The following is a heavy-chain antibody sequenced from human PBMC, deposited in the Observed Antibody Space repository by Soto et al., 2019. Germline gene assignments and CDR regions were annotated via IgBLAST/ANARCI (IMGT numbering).Heavy chain of an antibody. CDR2: IYHTGTT. D-gene: IGHD4-17*01. CDR3: ARDDGSRGDHIFDF. Sequence: SETLSLTCTVSGDSIRTSGHYWSWFRQPPGKGLEWVGYIYHTGTTFYNPSLQSRVLVSVDTSKNQFSLKLTSVTAADTAVYFCARDDGSRGDHIFDFWGQGTLVTVSS. CDR1: GDSIRTSGHY. V-gene: IGHV4-31*03. J-gene: IGHJ4*02.